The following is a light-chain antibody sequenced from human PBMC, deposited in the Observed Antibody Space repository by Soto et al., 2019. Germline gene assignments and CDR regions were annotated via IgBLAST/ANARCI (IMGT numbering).Light chain of an antibody. CDR1: SGHSSYA. V-gene: IGLV4-69*01. CDR2: VNSDGSH. Sequence: QSVLTQSPSASASLGASVNLTCTLSSGHSSYAIAWHQQQPEKGPRYLLNVNSDGSHSKGDGIPDRFSGSSSGAERYLTISSLQSEDEADYYCQTWGTGIHVLFGGGTKLTVL. CDR3: QTWGTGIHVL. J-gene: IGLJ2*01.